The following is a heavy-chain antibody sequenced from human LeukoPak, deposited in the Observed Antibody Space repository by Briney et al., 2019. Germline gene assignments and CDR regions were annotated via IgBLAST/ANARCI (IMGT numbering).Heavy chain of an antibody. CDR1: GFTFSSYN. D-gene: IGHD3-3*01. Sequence: GRSLRLSCAASGFTFSSYNMHWVRQAPGKGLEWVAVISYDGSNKYYADSVKGRFTISRDNSKNTLYLQMNSLRAEDTAVYYCAKAGLWRYDFWSGYYTNGPYYYYYYMDVWGKGTTVTVSS. J-gene: IGHJ6*03. V-gene: IGHV3-30*18. CDR2: ISYDGSNK. CDR3: AKAGLWRYDFWSGYYTNGPYYYYYYMDV.